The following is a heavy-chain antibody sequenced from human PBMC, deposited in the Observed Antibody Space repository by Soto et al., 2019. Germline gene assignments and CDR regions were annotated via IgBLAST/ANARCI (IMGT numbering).Heavy chain of an antibody. Sequence: GGSLRLSCAASGFTFSTYEMNWVRQAPGKGLEWVSYISSSGSTIYYADSVKGRFTISRDNAKNSLYLQMNSLRAEDTAVYYCVSPRIAARLHYWGQGTLVTVSS. CDR2: ISSSGSTI. V-gene: IGHV3-48*03. CDR3: VSPRIAARLHY. J-gene: IGHJ4*02. CDR1: GFTFSTYE. D-gene: IGHD6-6*01.